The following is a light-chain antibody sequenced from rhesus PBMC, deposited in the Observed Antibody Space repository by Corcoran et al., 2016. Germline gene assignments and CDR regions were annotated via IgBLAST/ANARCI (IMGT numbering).Light chain of an antibody. J-gene: IGKJ4*01. CDR2: AAS. V-gene: IGKV1S12*01. Sequence: DIQMTQSPSALSASVGDRVTISCRASQNIYSKLAWYQQKPGKAPKLLIYAASSLQTGIPSRFSGSGSGTDFTLTISSLQPEDSAAYYCQRYYDNPLTFGGGPKVELK. CDR3: QRYYDNPLT. CDR1: QNIYSK.